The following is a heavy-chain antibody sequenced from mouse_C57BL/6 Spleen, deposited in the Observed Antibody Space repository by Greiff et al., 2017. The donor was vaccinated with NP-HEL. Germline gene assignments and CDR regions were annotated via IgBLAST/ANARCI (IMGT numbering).Heavy chain of an antibody. V-gene: IGHV1-52*01. CDR2: IYPSDSET. CDR3: AKYEDYSNYFFDY. D-gene: IGHD2-5*01. J-gene: IGHJ2*01. CDR1: GYTFTSYW. Sequence: QVQLQQPGAELVRPGSSVKLSCKASGYTFTSYWMHWVKQRPIQGLEWIGNIYPSDSETHYNQKFKDKATLTVDKSSSTAYMQLSSLTSEDSAVYYCAKYEDYSNYFFDYWGQGTTLTVSS.